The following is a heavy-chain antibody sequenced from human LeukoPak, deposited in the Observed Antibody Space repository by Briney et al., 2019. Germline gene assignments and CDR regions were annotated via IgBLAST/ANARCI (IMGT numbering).Heavy chain of an antibody. D-gene: IGHD6-13*01. CDR1: GGSFSGYY. CDR3: ARGEQLVYYFDY. CDR2: INHSGST. J-gene: IGHJ4*02. V-gene: IGHV4-34*01. Sequence: SETLSLTCAVYGGSFSGYYWSWIRQPPGKGLEWIGEINHSGSTNYNPSLKSRVTISVDTSKNQFSLKLSSVTAADTAVYYCARGEQLVYYFDYWGQGTLVTVSS.